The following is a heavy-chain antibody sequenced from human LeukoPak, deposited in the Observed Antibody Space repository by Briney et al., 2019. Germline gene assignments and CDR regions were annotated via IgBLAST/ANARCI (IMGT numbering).Heavy chain of an antibody. CDR1: GFTFDDYA. J-gene: IGHJ4*02. V-gene: IGHV3-9*01. Sequence: GGSLRLSCAASGFTFDDYAMHWVRQAPGKGLEWVSGISWNSGSIGYADSVKGRFTISRDNAKNSLYLQMNSLRAEDTALYYCAKDQGLKQQLAYFDDWGQGTLVTVSS. CDR2: ISWNSGSI. D-gene: IGHD6-13*01. CDR3: AKDQGLKQQLAYFDD.